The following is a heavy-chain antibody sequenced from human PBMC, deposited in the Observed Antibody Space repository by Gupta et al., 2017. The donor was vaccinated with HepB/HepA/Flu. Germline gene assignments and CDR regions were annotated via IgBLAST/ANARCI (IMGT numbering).Heavy chain of an antibody. CDR1: GFTFSSYG. D-gene: IGHD1-26*01. J-gene: IGHJ6*02. CDR2: IWYDGSNK. Sequence: QVQLVESWGGVVQPGRSLRLSCAASGFTFSSYGMHWVRQAPGKGLEWVAVIWYDGSNKYYADSVKGRFTISRDNSKNTLYLQMNSLRAEDTAVYYCARDEEPRHVYYYGMDVWGQGTTVTVSS. V-gene: IGHV3-33*01. CDR3: ARDEEPRHVYYYGMDV.